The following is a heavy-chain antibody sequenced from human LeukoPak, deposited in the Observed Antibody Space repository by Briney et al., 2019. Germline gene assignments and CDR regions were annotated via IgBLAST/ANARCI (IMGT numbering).Heavy chain of an antibody. J-gene: IGHJ4*02. Sequence: SVKVSCKASGGTSSSYAISWVRQAPGQGLEWMGGIIPIFGTANYAQKFQGRVTITTDESTSTAYMELSSLRSEDTAVYYCAGGIAVAGRDYFDYWGQGTLVTVSS. CDR3: AGGIAVAGRDYFDY. CDR2: IIPIFGTA. D-gene: IGHD6-19*01. V-gene: IGHV1-69*05. CDR1: GGTSSSYA.